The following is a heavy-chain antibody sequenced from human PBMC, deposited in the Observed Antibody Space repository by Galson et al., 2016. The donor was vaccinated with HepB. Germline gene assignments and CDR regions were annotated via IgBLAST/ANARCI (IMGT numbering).Heavy chain of an antibody. J-gene: IGHJ4*02. CDR1: GYTFTTYD. V-gene: IGHV1-8*01. CDR2: MNPKSGTS. Sequence: SVKVSCKASGYTFTTYDINWVRQAAGQGLEWMGWMNPKSGTSVYAPKFQDRVTMTRNASISTAYMQLRSLISDDTAVYYCARGGYGGYLFYWGQGARVTVSS. CDR3: ARGGYGGYLFY. D-gene: IGHD6-25*01.